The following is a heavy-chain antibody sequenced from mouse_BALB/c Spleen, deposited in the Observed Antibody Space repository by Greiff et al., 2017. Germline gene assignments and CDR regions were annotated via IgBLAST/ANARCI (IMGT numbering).Heavy chain of an antibody. Sequence: VQLQQSGAELVRPGTSVKVSCKASGYAFTNYLIEWVKQRPGQGLEWIGVINPGSGGTNYNEKFKGKATLTADKSSSTAYMQLSSLTSDDSAVYFCARFDDYAMDYWGQGTSVTVSS. J-gene: IGHJ4*01. CDR2: INPGSGGT. V-gene: IGHV1-54*01. CDR1: GYAFTNYL. CDR3: ARFDDYAMDY.